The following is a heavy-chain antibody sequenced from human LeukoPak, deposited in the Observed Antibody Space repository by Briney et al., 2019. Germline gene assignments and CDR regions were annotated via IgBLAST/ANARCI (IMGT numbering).Heavy chain of an antibody. CDR1: GGSISSYY. CDR3: ARVGVELGTPFDAFDI. Sequence: SQTLSLTCTVPGGSISSYYWSWIRQPPGKGLEWIGYIYYSGSTNYNPSLKSRVTISVDTSKNQFSLKLSSVTAADTAVYYCARVGVELGTPFDAFDIWGQGTMVTVSS. V-gene: IGHV4-59*01. D-gene: IGHD7-27*01. J-gene: IGHJ3*02. CDR2: IYYSGST.